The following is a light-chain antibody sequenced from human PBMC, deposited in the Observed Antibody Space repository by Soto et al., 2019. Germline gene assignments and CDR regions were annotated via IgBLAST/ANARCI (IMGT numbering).Light chain of an antibody. CDR3: QQANSFPFT. J-gene: IGKJ4*01. CDR2: GAT. CDR1: QGISSW. V-gene: IGKV1-12*01. Sequence: DIPMTQSPSSVSASVGDRVTITCRASQGISSWLAWYQLTPGQAPKLLIYGATTLQSGVPSRFSGSGSGTDFTLTISSLQPEDFATYYCQQANSFPFTFGGGTKVEIE.